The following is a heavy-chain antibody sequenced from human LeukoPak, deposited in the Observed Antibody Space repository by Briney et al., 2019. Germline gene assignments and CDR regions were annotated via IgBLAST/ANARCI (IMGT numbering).Heavy chain of an antibody. V-gene: IGHV4-59*01. D-gene: IGHD5-12*01. Sequence: SETLSLTCTVSGGSISSYYWSWIRQPPGKGLEWIGYIYYSGSTNYNPSLKSRVTISVDTSKNQFSLKLSSATAADTAVYYCARRSGYGSYFDYWGQGTLVTVSS. J-gene: IGHJ4*02. CDR1: GGSISSYY. CDR2: IYYSGST. CDR3: ARRSGYGSYFDY.